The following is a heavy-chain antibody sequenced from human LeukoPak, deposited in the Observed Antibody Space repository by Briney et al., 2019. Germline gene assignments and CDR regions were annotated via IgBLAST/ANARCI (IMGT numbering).Heavy chain of an antibody. CDR2: ISTYNGNT. CDR3: ARAPTETTPFDY. J-gene: IGHJ4*02. CDR1: GYTFTSYD. D-gene: IGHD4-17*01. Sequence: XSVKVSCKTSGYTFTSYDINWVRQAPGQGLEWMGWISTYNGNTNYAQKVQGRVTMTTDTSTSTAYMELRSLRSDDTAVFYCARAPTETTPFDYWGQGTLVTVSS. V-gene: IGHV1-18*01.